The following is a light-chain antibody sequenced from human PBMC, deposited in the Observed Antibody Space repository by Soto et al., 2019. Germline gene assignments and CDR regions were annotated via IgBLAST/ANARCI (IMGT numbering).Light chain of an antibody. CDR2: GAS. J-gene: IGKJ2*01. Sequence: EIVWTQSPGTLSFSPRERATLSCRASQSVSSSYLAWYQQKPGQSPRLLIYGASSRATGIPDRFSGSGSGTDFTLTISGLEPEDCAVYDCQQYGTSPYTVGQATKLEIK. CDR3: QQYGTSPYT. V-gene: IGKV3-20*01. CDR1: QSVSSSY.